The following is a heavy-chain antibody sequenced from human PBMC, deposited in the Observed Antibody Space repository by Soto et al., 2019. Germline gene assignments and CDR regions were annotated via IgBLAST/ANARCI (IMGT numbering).Heavy chain of an antibody. V-gene: IGHV4-31*03. CDR1: GGSISSGGYY. J-gene: IGHJ4*02. CDR2: IYYSGST. D-gene: IGHD5-18*01. CDR3: ERLRYSYGRYFDY. Sequence: SETLSLTCTVSGGSISSGGYYWSWIRQHPGKGLEWIGYIYYSGSTYYNPSLKSRVTISVDTSKNQFSLKLSSVTAADTAVYYCERLRYSYGRYFDYWGQGTLVTVSS.